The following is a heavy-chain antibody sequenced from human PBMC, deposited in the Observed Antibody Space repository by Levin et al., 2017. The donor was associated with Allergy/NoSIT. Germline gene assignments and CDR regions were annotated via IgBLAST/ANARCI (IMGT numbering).Heavy chain of an antibody. Sequence: SETLSLTCTVSGGSISSYYWSWIRQPPGKGLEWIGYIYYSGSTNYNPSLKSRVTISVDTSKNQFSLKLSSVTAADTAVYYCARRIAVAGTGYYFDYWGQGTLVTVSS. J-gene: IGHJ4*02. V-gene: IGHV4-59*01. CDR1: GGSISSYY. D-gene: IGHD6-19*01. CDR3: ARRIAVAGTGYYFDY. CDR2: IYYSGST.